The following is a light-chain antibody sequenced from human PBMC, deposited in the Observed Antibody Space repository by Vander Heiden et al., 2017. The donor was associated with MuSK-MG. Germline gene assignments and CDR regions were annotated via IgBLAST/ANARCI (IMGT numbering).Light chain of an antibody. CDR2: ATS. V-gene: IGKV1-39*01. J-gene: IGKJ2*01. CDR3: PQRFSSYT. CDR1: ESIRSY. Sequence: DIRMTQFPSSLSASVGDRVTITCRASESIRSYLNWYQYHQGKAPQLLIYATSSLQNGVPSRFSGSGSGTALTLTIPALRPEDFATYDCPQRFSSYTFGPWTKVQIK.